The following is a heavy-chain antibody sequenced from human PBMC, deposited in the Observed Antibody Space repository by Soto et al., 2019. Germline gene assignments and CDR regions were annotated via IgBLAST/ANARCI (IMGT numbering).Heavy chain of an antibody. CDR2: IYHSGST. CDR3: ARDVPEKLNWFDP. Sequence: PSETLSLTCTVSGGSISSYYWSWIRQPPGKGLEWIGYIYHSGSTNYNPSLKSRVTISVDKSKNQFSLKLSSVTAADTAVYYCARDVPEKLNWFDPWGQGTLVTVSS. J-gene: IGHJ5*02. D-gene: IGHD1-7*01. V-gene: IGHV4-59*12. CDR1: GGSISSYY.